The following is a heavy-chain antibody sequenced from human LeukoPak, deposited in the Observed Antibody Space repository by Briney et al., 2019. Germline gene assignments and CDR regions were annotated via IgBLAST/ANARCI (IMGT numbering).Heavy chain of an antibody. J-gene: IGHJ4*02. CDR3: ANYNYGTLGFDY. V-gene: IGHV1-2*06. CDR1: GYTFTGYH. Sequence: GASVKVSCKASGYTFTGYHMHWVRQAPGQGLEWMGRINPNSGDTNYAQKLQGRVTMTTDTSTSTAYMELRSLRSDDTAVYYCANYNYGTLGFDYWGQGTLVTVSS. D-gene: IGHD5-18*01. CDR2: INPNSGDT.